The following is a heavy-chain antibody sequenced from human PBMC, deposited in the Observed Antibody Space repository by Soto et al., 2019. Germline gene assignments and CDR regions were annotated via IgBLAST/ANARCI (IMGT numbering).Heavy chain of an antibody. D-gene: IGHD6-13*01. CDR2: ISYDGSNK. J-gene: IGHJ6*02. V-gene: IGHV3-30-3*01. Sequence: GGSLRLSCAASGFTFSSYAMHWVRQAPGKGLEWVAVISYDGSNKYYADSVKGRFTISRDNSKNTLYLQMNSLRAEDTAVYYCARVLSYSSSWSHYYYGMDVWGQGTTVTVSS. CDR1: GFTFSSYA. CDR3: ARVLSYSSSWSHYYYGMDV.